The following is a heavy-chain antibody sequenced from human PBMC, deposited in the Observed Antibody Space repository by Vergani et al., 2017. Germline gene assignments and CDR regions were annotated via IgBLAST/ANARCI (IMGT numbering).Heavy chain of an antibody. CDR1: GYTFTGYY. D-gene: IGHD2-2*01. CDR3: ARFPKIVVVPAATTSHWFDP. V-gene: IGHV1-2*02. J-gene: IGHJ5*02. CDR2: INPNSGGT. Sequence: QVPLVQSGAAVKKPGASVKVSCKASGYTFTGYYMHWVRQAPGQGLEWMGWINPNSGGTNYAQKFQGRVTMTRDTSISTAYMELSRLRSDDTAVYYCARFPKIVVVPAATTSHWFDPWGQGTLVTVSS.